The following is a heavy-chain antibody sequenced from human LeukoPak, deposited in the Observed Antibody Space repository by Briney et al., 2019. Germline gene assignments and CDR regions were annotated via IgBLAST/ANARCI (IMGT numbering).Heavy chain of an antibody. D-gene: IGHD2-21*02. V-gene: IGHV1-18*01. J-gene: IGHJ6*03. CDR3: ARAPEIVVVTAPGAYYYYMDV. CDR2: ISAYNGNT. Sequence: RASVTVSCKASGYTFTSYGISWVRQAPGQGLEWMGWISAYNGNTNYAQKLQGRVTMTTDTSTSTAYMELRSLRSDDTAVYYCARAPEIVVVTAPGAYYYYMDVWGKGTTVTISS. CDR1: GYTFTSYG.